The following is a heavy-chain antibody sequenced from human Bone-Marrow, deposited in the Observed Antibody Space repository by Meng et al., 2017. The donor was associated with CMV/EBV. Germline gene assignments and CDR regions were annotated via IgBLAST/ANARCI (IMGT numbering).Heavy chain of an antibody. D-gene: IGHD4-23*01. V-gene: IGHV6-1*01. Sequence: LRLSCAISGDSVSSNSAAWNWIRQSPSRGLEWLGRTYYRSKWYNDYAVSVKSRITINPDTSKNQFSLQLNSVTPEDTAVYYCARGGAVVTGLWFDPWGQGTLVTGSS. J-gene: IGHJ5*02. CDR1: GDSVSSNSAA. CDR2: TYYRSKWYN. CDR3: ARGGAVVTGLWFDP.